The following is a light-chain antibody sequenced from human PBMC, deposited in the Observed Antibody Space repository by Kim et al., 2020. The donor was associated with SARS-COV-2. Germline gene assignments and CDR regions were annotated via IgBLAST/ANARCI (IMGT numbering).Light chain of an antibody. V-gene: IGLV2-11*03. CDR2: DVS. CDR1: SNDVGGYDY. CDR3: CSYAGSYAV. Sequence: PGQSVTISCTGTSNDVGGYDYVSWYQQHQGKAPKLMIYDVSNRPSGVPDRFSGSKSGNTASLTISGLQPEDEADYYCCSYAGSYAVFGGGTQLTVL. J-gene: IGLJ2*01.